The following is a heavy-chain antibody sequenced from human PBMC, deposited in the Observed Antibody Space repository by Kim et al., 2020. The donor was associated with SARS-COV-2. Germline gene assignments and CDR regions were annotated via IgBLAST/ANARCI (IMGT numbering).Heavy chain of an antibody. V-gene: IGHV4-34*01. CDR2: INHSGST. Sequence: SETLSLTCAVYGGSFSGYYWSWIRQPPGKGLEWIGEINHSGSTNYNPSLKSRVTISVDTSKNQFSLKLSSVTAADTAVYYCARGLWNSYGYIFPTYQYYYGMDVWGQGTTVTVSS. CDR1: GGSFSGYY. J-gene: IGHJ6*02. D-gene: IGHD5-18*01. CDR3: ARGLWNSYGYIFPTYQYYYGMDV.